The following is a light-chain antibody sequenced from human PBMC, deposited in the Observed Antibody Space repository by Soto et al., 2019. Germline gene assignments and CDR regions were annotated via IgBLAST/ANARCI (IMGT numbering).Light chain of an antibody. CDR1: QSVSSSY. Sequence: EIVLTQSPGTLSLSPGERATLSCRASQSVSSSYLAWYQQKPGQAPRLLIYGASSRATGLPDRFSGSGSGTDFTLPISRPEPEDFAVYYGQQYGSSPWTFGQGTKVEIK. J-gene: IGKJ1*01. V-gene: IGKV3-20*01. CDR2: GAS. CDR3: QQYGSSPWT.